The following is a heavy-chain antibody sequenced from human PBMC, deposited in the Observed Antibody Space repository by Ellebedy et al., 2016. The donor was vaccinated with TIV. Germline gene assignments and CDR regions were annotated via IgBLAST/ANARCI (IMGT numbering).Heavy chain of an antibody. V-gene: IGHV1-46*01. Sequence: AASVKVSCKASGYTFTNYHVHWVRQAPGQGLEWMGIINPSGDTTAYAPKFQGRVTITRDTSTSTVYMDLSSLRSEDTAVYYCARVRRFNWNDELEHWGQGTLVTVSS. CDR2: INPSGDTT. J-gene: IGHJ4*01. CDR3: ARVRRFNWNDELEH. CDR1: GYTFTNYH. D-gene: IGHD1-1*01.